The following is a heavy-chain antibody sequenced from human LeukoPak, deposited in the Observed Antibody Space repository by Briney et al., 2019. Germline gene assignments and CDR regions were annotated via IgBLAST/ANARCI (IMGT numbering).Heavy chain of an antibody. V-gene: IGHV3-74*01. D-gene: IGHD3-3*01. CDR1: GFTFSSYW. Sequence: GGSLRLSCAASGFTFSSYWMHWARQAPGKGLVWVSRINTDGSSTSYADSVKGRFTISRDSAKNTLYLQMNSLRAEDTAVYYCARDIPYYDFWSGYSTWGQGTLVTVSS. J-gene: IGHJ5*02. CDR3: ARDIPYYDFWSGYST. CDR2: INTDGSST.